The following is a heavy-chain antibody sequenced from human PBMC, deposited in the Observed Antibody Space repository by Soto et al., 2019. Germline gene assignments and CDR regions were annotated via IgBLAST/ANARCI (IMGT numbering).Heavy chain of an antibody. CDR3: ARGVGDLLWKARPYYFDY. J-gene: IGHJ4*02. D-gene: IGHD3-10*01. V-gene: IGHV2-70*01. CDR1: GFSLSTNGMC. Sequence: GAALVNPTHTLTLTCTFSGFSLSTNGMCVSWIRQPPGKALEWLALIDWDDDKYYSTSLKTRLTISKDTSKNQVVLTMTNMDPVDTATYYCARGVGDLLWKARPYYFDYWGQGTLVTVSS. CDR2: IDWDDDK.